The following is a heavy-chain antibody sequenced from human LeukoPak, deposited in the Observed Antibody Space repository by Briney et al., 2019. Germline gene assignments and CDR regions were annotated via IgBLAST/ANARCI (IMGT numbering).Heavy chain of an antibody. CDR1: GGSISSYY. J-gene: IGHJ4*02. V-gene: IGHV4-59*08. Sequence: SETLSLTCTVSGGSISSYYWSWIRQPPGKGLEWIGYISYSGSTNYNPSLKSRVTISKDTSKNQFSLKLSSVTAADTAVFYCARQTREYYDSSGYYYFDYWAREPWSPSPQ. D-gene: IGHD3-22*01. CDR2: ISYSGST. CDR3: ARQTREYYDSSGYYYFDY.